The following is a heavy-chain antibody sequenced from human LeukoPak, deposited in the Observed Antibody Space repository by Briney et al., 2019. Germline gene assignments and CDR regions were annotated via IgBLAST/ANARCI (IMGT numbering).Heavy chain of an antibody. CDR2: ISYDGSNK. CDR1: GFTFSSYG. V-gene: IGHV3-30*18. J-gene: IGHJ4*02. D-gene: IGHD6-13*01. CDR3: AKDLAGIAARTWVRQSDY. Sequence: GGSLRLSCAASGFTFSSYGMHWVRQAPGKGLEWVAVISYDGSNKYYADSVKGRFTISRDNSKNTLYLQMNSLRAEDTAVYYCAKDLAGIAARTWVRQSDYWGQGTLVTVSS.